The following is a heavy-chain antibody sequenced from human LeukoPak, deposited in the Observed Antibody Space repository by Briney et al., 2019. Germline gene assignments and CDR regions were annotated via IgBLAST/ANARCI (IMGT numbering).Heavy chain of an antibody. CDR2: IHNNGDT. J-gene: IGHJ4*02. V-gene: IGHV4-59*01. CDR3: GRWGYFDSGNYFVVGY. Sequence: SETLSLTCTVSDDSIRSYYWNWIRQTPGKALEWIGHIHNNGDTAYNFSLKSRVTISMDTSKNQFSLKLSSVTAADTAVYYCGRWGYFDSGNYFVVGYWGQGTVVTVSS. D-gene: IGHD3-22*01. CDR1: DDSIRSYY.